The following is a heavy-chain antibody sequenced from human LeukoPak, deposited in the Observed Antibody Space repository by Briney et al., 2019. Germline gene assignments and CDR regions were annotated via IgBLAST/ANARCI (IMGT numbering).Heavy chain of an antibody. CDR2: ITGSSGTA. V-gene: IGHV3-23*01. CDR1: GFSLSNYG. D-gene: IGHD1-26*01. CDR3: AKSGASPLYHMDV. J-gene: IGHJ6*03. Sequence: TGGSLRLSCAASGFSLSNYGMNWVRQAQGKGLEWVSGITGSSGTAYHAGSVRGRFTISRDESKNTLYLQMSSLRVDDTAIYYCAKSGASPLYHMDVWGKGATVTVSS.